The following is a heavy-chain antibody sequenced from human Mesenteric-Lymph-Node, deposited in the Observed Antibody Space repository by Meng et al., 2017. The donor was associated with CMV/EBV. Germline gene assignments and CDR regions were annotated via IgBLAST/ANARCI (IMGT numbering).Heavy chain of an antibody. V-gene: IGHV3-23*01. CDR1: GFTFSSYS. CDR2: ISGDGVTT. CDR3: AKDGRDSSSSLDS. J-gene: IGHJ4*02. Sequence: GESLKISCATSGFTFSSYSMSWVRQAPGKGLEWVSAISGDGVTTYYADSVKGRFIISRDNSKNTLYLQMNSLRADDTAVYYCAKDGRDSSSSLDSWGLGALVTVSS. D-gene: IGHD6-6*01.